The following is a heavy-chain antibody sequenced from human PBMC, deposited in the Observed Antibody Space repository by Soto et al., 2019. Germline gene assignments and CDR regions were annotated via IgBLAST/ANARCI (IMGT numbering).Heavy chain of an antibody. CDR3: ARRALRVGATGDLDY. Sequence: QLQLQESGPGLVKPSETLSLTCTVSGGSISSSSYYWGWIRQPPGKGLEWIGSIYYSGSTYYNPSLKSRVTISVDTSKNQFSLKLSSVTAADTAVYYCARRALRVGATGDLDYWGQGTLVTVSS. D-gene: IGHD1-26*01. V-gene: IGHV4-39*01. CDR2: IYYSGST. J-gene: IGHJ4*02. CDR1: GGSISSSSYY.